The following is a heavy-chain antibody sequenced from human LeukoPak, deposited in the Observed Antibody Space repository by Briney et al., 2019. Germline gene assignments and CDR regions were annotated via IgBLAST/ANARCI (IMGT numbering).Heavy chain of an antibody. V-gene: IGHV4-34*01. CDR1: GWSFSGYW. D-gene: IGHD2-15*01. J-gene: IGHJ6*02. CDR3: ARDRFTRGVVAATYYYYGMDV. Sequence: SETLSLTCAGYGWSFSGYWWSWIRQPPGQGLEWMGEINHGGNTNYNPTLNTRVTIAVDTSKNQFSLKLSFVPAEDTAVYYCARDRFTRGVVAATYYYYGMDVWGQGPTVTVSS. CDR2: INHGGNT.